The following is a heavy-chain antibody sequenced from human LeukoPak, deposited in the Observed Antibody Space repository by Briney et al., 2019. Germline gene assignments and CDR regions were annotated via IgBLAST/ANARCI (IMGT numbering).Heavy chain of an antibody. CDR3: AKGYNYDYEY. J-gene: IGHJ4*02. V-gene: IGHV3-53*01. Sequence: PGGSLRLSCAASGFTVSSSYMSWVRQAPGKGLEWVSLIYSGGSTYYAASVKGRFTIYRDNSKNTLYLQMNSLRPEETAVCYCAKGYNYDYEYWGQGTLVTVSS. CDR2: IYSGGST. CDR1: GFTVSSSY. D-gene: IGHD5-18*01.